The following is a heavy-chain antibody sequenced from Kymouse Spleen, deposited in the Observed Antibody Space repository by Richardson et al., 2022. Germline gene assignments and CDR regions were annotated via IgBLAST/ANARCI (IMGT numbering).Heavy chain of an antibody. Sequence: QVQLQESGPGLVKPSQTLSLTCTVSGGSISSGGYYWSWIRQHPGKGLEWIGYIYYSGSTYYNPSLKSRVTISVDTSKNQFSLKLSSVTAADTAVYYCARDQYYYGSGSPYYYYGMDVWGQGTTVTVSS. CDR3: ARDQYYYGSGSPYYYYGMDV. V-gene: IGHV4-31*03. CDR1: GGSISSGGYY. CDR2: IYYSGST. J-gene: IGHJ6*02. D-gene: IGHD3-10*01.